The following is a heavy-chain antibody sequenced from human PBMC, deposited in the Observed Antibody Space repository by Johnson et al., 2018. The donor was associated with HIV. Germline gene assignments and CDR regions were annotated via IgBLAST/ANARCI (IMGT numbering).Heavy chain of an antibody. V-gene: IGHV3-15*01. Sequence: SRFTFSSYAMHWVRQVPGKGLEWVGRIKSKSDGGTTDYAAPVKGRFIISRDDSKNTLYLQMKSLKTEDTAVYYCTTEGDAFDIWGQGTMVTVSS. CDR1: RFTFSSYA. CDR3: TTEGDAFDI. J-gene: IGHJ3*02. CDR2: IKSKSDGGTT.